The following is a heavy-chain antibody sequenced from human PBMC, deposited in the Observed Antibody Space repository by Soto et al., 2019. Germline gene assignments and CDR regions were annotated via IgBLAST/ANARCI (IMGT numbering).Heavy chain of an antibody. CDR1: GYTFTSYG. D-gene: IGHD1-1*01. J-gene: IGHJ4*02. Sequence: QVHLVQSGAEVKKPGASVKVSCKASGYTFTSYGITWVRQAPGQGREWMGWIRARNGNTDSAQKLQGRVIVTRDTSTSTAYMELRSLISDETAVYYCARGRYGDYWGQGALVTVSS. CDR2: IRARNGNT. CDR3: ARGRYGDY. V-gene: IGHV1-18*01.